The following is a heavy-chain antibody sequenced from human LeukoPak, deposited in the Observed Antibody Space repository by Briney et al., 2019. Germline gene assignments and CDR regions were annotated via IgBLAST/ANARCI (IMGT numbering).Heavy chain of an antibody. CDR1: GGSFSGFY. V-gene: IGHV4-34*01. CDR2: IDYSGST. Sequence: SETLSLTCGVYGGSFSGFYWSWLRQPPGKGLEWIGEIDYSGSTYYNSSLKSRVIISVDTSKNHFSLKLSSVTAADTAVYYCAREGRRDGYNWGQGTLVTVSS. J-gene: IGHJ4*02. D-gene: IGHD5-24*01. CDR3: AREGRRDGYN.